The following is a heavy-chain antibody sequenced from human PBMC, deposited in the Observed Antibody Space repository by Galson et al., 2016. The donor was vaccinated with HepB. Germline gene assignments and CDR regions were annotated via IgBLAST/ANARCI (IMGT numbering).Heavy chain of an antibody. D-gene: IGHD6-19*01. CDR1: GGSFSGFY. J-gene: IGHJ4*02. V-gene: IGHV4-34*01. Sequence: TLSLTCTVYGGSFSGFYRGWIRQPPGKGLEWIGEINHSGSSYYNPSLKSRVTISVDTAKKQFSLKLRSVTAADTAVFYCARSLMRTVAGTDSWGQGTLVTVSS. CDR2: INHSGSS. CDR3: ARSLMRTVAGTDS.